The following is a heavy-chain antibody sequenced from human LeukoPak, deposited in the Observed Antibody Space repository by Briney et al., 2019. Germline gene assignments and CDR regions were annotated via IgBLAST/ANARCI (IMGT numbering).Heavy chain of an antibody. CDR3: ARGLGIAALPNWFDH. CDR2: MNPNSGNT. D-gene: IGHD6-6*01. Sequence: ASVKVSCKASGYTFTSYDINWVRQATGQGLEWMGWMNPNSGNTGYAQKFQGRVTITRNTSISTAYMELSSPRSEDTAVYYCARGLGIAALPNWFDHWGQGTLVTGSS. V-gene: IGHV1-8*03. CDR1: GYTFTSYD. J-gene: IGHJ5*02.